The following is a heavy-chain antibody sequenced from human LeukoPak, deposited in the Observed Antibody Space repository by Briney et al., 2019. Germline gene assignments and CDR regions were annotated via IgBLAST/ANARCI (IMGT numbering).Heavy chain of an antibody. J-gene: IGHJ5*02. CDR1: GFTFSSYG. V-gene: IGHV3-30*03. CDR2: ISYDGSNK. D-gene: IGHD3-9*01. CDR3: AREVTKGYFDFDP. Sequence: PGGSLRLSCAASGFTFSSYGMHWVRQATGKGLEWVAVISYDGSNKYYADSVKGRFTISRDNSKNTLYLQMNSLRAEDTAVYYCAREVTKGYFDFDPWGQGTLVTVSS.